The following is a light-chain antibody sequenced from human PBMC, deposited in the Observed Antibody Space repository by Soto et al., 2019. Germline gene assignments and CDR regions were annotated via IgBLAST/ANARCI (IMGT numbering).Light chain of an antibody. V-gene: IGKV3-20*01. CDR2: GAS. CDR3: QQYVTSPWA. Sequence: EIVLTQSPGTLSLSPGERATLSCRASQSVSSSFLAWYQQKPGQAPRLLIYGASNRATGIPDRFSGSGSETDFTLTISRLKPEDFAVYYCQQYVTSPWAFGQGTKVAIE. CDR1: QSVSSSF. J-gene: IGKJ1*01.